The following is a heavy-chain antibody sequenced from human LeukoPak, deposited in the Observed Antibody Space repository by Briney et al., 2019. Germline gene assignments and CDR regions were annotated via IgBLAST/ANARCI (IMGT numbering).Heavy chain of an antibody. CDR2: IIPIFGTA. J-gene: IGHJ6*03. D-gene: IGHD3-16*01. V-gene: IGHV1-69*13. Sequence: GASVNVSCKASGGTFSSYAISWVRQAPGQGLEWMGGIIPIFGTANYAQKFQGRVTITADESTSTAYMELSSLRSEDTAVYYCARTETLGYYYYYMDVWGKGTTVTVSS. CDR1: GGTFSSYA. CDR3: ARTETLGYYYYYMDV.